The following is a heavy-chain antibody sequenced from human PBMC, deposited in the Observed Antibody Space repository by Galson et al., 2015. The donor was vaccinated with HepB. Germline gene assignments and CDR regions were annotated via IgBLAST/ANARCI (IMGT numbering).Heavy chain of an antibody. V-gene: IGHV3-64D*06. CDR3: VKGKRLPDDGMDV. Sequence: SLRLSCAASGFTFSSYAMHWVRQAPGKGLEYVSAISSNGGSTYYADSVKGRFTISRDNSKNTLYLQMSSLRAEDTAVYYCVKGKRLPDDGMDVWGQGTTVTVSS. J-gene: IGHJ6*02. CDR1: GFTFSSYA. D-gene: IGHD1-26*01. CDR2: ISSNGGST.